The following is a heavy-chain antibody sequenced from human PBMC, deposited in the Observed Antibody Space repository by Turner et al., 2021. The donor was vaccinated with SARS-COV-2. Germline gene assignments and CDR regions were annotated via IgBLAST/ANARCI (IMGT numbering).Heavy chain of an antibody. Sequence: QVQLVESGGGVVQPGRSLRLSCAASGFSFSSYGMHWVRQAPGKGLEGVAVITYDGINKYYADSVKGRFTISRDNSKNTLYLQMNSLRAEDTAVYYCAKDGAPFLLYFGEPTFYFDYWGQGTLVTVSS. CDR1: GFSFSSYG. V-gene: IGHV3-30*18. CDR2: ITYDGINK. D-gene: IGHD3-10*01. J-gene: IGHJ4*02. CDR3: AKDGAPFLLYFGEPTFYFDY.